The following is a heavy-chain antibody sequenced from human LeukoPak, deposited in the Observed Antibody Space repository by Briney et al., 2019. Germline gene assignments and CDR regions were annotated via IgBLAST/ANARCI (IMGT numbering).Heavy chain of an antibody. V-gene: IGHV3-23*01. CDR3: TKASSDSSSYAYFHH. CDR2: IGGSGDPT. D-gene: IGHD3-22*01. CDR1: GFTFSSYP. J-gene: IGHJ1*01. Sequence: GGSLRLSCVASGFTFSSYPMSWVRQAPGKGLEWVSAIGGSGDPTYYADSVKGRFTISRDKSKNTLHLQVNSLRAEDTAVYYCTKASSDSSSYAYFHHWGQGTLVTVST.